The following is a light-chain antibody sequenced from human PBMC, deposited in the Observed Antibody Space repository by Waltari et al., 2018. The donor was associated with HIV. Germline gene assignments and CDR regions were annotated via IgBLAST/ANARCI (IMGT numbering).Light chain of an antibody. CDR1: QSVSASY. J-gene: IGKJ4*01. CDR3: QQYGGSRNT. Sequence: VLTQSPGTLSLSPGERATTSCRASQSVSASYLGWYQQKAGQAPRLLIYGASTRATGIPDRFSGSGSGTDFTLTISRLEPEDFAVYYCQQYGGSRNTFGGGTKVEIK. V-gene: IGKV3-20*01. CDR2: GAS.